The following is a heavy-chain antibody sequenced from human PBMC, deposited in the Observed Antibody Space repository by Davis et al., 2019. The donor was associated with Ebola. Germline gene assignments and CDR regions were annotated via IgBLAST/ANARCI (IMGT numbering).Heavy chain of an antibody. J-gene: IGHJ4*02. Sequence: ASVQVSCKASGYTFTSYDINWVRQAPGQGLEWLGWMNPNSGNTGYAQKFQGRVTMTRNTSISTAYMELSSLRSEDTAVYYCARGVTYYDFWSGYGNTVHFDYWGQGTLVTVSS. CDR1: GYTFTSYD. CDR3: ARGVTYYDFWSGYGNTVHFDY. V-gene: IGHV1-8*01. D-gene: IGHD3-3*01. CDR2: MNPNSGNT.